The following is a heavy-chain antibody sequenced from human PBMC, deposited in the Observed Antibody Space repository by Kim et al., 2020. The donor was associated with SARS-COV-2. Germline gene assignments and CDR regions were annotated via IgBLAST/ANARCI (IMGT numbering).Heavy chain of an antibody. CDR2: GST. Sequence: GSTSYAQKFQGRVTMTRDTSTSTVYMELSSLRSEDTAVYYCAREAVAFDYWGQGTLVTVSS. V-gene: IGHV1-46*01. J-gene: IGHJ4*02. CDR3: AREAVAFDY. D-gene: IGHD6-19*01.